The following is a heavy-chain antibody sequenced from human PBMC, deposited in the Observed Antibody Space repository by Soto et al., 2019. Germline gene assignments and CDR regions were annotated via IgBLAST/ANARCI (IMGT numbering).Heavy chain of an antibody. CDR1: GFSFSDNL. CDR3: ARDILSVGPRANDAFDV. J-gene: IGHJ3*01. D-gene: IGHD2-8*02. V-gene: IGHV1-3*01. Sequence: QVQLVQSGAEVRKPGASVNISCRASGFSFSDNLINWVRQAPGQSLEWMGWINPDNGNTRYSPTFQGRVTISRHSSASMAYVEVSDLTSEDTAVYYCARDILSVGPRANDAFDVWGQGTMVTVSS. CDR2: INPDNGNT.